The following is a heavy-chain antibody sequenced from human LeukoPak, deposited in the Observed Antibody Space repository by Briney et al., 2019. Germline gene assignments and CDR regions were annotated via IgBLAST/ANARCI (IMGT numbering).Heavy chain of an antibody. J-gene: IGHJ3*02. V-gene: IGHV3-30*04. Sequence: GGSLRLSCAASVFTFSSYAMHWGRQAPGKGLEWVAVISYDGSNKYYADSVKGRFTISRDNSKNTLYLQMNSLRAEDTAVYYCAREEGSITIFGVVIDDDFDIWGQGTMVTASS. D-gene: IGHD3-3*01. CDR2: ISYDGSNK. CDR1: VFTFSSYA. CDR3: AREEGSITIFGVVIDDDFDI.